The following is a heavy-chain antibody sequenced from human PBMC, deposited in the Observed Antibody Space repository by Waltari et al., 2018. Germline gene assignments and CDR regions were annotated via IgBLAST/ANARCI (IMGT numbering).Heavy chain of an antibody. CDR2: IYQSGGT. Sequence: QVQLQESGPGLVKPSETLSLTCAVSGYSISSGYYWGWIRQPPGKGLEWIGSIYQSGGTDYNPSLKGRVTISVDTSKNHFSLKLSSVTAADTAVYDCARHPQLARLIDYWGQGTLVTVSS. CDR1: GYSISSGYY. J-gene: IGHJ4*02. V-gene: IGHV4-38-2*01. CDR3: ARHPQLARLIDY. D-gene: IGHD6-6*01.